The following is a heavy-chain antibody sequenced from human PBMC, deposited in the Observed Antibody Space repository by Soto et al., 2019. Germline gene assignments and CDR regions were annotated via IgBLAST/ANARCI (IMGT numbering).Heavy chain of an antibody. CDR1: AFTFNVYA. D-gene: IGHD3-3*01. CDR3: AGCYDFWHGSPYFYFGMDV. CDR2: ISYDGSNK. J-gene: IGHJ6*02. Sequence: GGSLRLSCAASAFTFNVYAMHWVRQAPGKGLEWVAAISYDGSNKYYADSVKGRFSIARDNFQNTLYLQMSSLRRDDTAVYYCAGCYDFWHGSPYFYFGMDVWGQGTTVTVSS. V-gene: IGHV3-30-3*01.